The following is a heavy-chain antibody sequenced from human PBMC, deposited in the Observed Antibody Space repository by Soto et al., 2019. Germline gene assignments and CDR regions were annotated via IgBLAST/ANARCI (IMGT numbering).Heavy chain of an antibody. D-gene: IGHD6-13*01. CDR3: ARGYSRADNWFDP. CDR2: IFDSGST. Sequence: SETLSLTCTVSGGSISGGVHSWSWIRQPPGKGLEWIGHIFDSGSTYYNPSLKSRLTISVDKSKNQFSLKLSSVTAADTAVYYCARGYSRADNWFDPWGQGTLVTVSS. V-gene: IGHV4-30-4*01. J-gene: IGHJ5*02. CDR1: GGSISGGVHS.